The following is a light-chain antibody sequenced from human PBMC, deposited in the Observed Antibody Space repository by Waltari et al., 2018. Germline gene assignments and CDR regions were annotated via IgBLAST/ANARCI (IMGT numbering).Light chain of an antibody. J-gene: IGLJ2*01. Sequence: QSALTQPASVSGSPGQSLTISCTGTSSDVGGYNYVSWYQQHPGKATKLMIYDVSNWPSGGCKCFCVSRSGKTVSLTIRGLQAEDEADYYCSSYTSSSTLVFGGGTKLTVL. CDR3: SSYTSSSTLV. V-gene: IGLV2-14*01. CDR2: DVS. CDR1: SSDVGGYNY.